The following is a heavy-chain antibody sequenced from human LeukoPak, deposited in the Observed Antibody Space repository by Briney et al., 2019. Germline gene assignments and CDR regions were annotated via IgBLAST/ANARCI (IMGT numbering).Heavy chain of an antibody. J-gene: IGHJ4*02. CDR2: IYYSGST. V-gene: IGHV4-30-4*01. D-gene: IGHD6-19*01. CDR1: GGSISSGDYY. CDR3: ARVEGGSGWYYFDY. Sequence: SETLSLTCTVSGGSISSGDYYWSRIRQPPGKGLEWIGYIYYSGSTYYNPSLKSRVTISVDTSKNQFSLKLSSVTAADTAVYYCARVEGGSGWYYFDYWGQGTLVTVSS.